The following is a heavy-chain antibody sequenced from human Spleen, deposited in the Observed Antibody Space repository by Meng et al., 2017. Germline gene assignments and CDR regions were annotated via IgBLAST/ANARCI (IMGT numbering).Heavy chain of an antibody. CDR1: GYSITGSYN. CDR2: IYQSGST. D-gene: IGHD3-10*01. Sequence: SETLSLTCAVSGYSITGSYNWGWIRQSPGKGLEWIGSIYQSGSTYYNPSLKSRVTMSADTSKNQFSLKLTSVTAADTAVYYCARLSDVIGWFGPWGQGTLVTVSS. J-gene: IGHJ5*02. CDR3: ARLSDVIGWFGP. V-gene: IGHV4-38-2*01.